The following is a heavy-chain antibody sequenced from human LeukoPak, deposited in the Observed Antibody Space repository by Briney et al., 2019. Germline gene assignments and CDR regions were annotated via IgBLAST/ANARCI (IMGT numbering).Heavy chain of an antibody. V-gene: IGHV4-59*01. CDR1: GGXISSYY. Sequence: SEALSLTCTVSGGXISSYYWSWIRQPPGKGLERIGYIYYSGSTNYNPSLKSRVTISVDTSKNQFSLKLSSVTAADTAVYYCARDWYNCSGGSCYYYGMDVWGQGTTVTVSS. D-gene: IGHD2-15*01. CDR2: IYYSGST. CDR3: ARDWYNCSGGSCYYYGMDV. J-gene: IGHJ6*02.